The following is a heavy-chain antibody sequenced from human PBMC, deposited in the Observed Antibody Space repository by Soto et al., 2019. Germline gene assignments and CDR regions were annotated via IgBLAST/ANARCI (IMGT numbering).Heavy chain of an antibody. D-gene: IGHD3-3*01. CDR2: IYYSGST. CDR3: ARYYDFWSGYYLVALRDSQNWFDP. CDR1: GGSISSGGYY. J-gene: IGHJ5*02. Sequence: QVQLQESGPGLVKPSQTLSLTCTVSGGSISSGGYYWSWIRQHPGKGLEWIGYIYYSGSTYYNPSLRSLVTISVATSKNQFSLKLSSVTAADTAVYYCARYYDFWSGYYLVALRDSQNWFDPWGQGTLVTVSS. V-gene: IGHV4-31*01.